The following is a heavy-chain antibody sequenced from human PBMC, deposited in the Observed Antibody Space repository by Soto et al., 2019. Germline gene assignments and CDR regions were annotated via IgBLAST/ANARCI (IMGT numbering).Heavy chain of an antibody. J-gene: IGHJ6*02. V-gene: IGHV1-58*01. D-gene: IGHD2-2*02. CDR2: IVVGSGNT. CDR3: ATVYTTLPYGMDV. Sequence: GASVKVSCKASGFTFTRSAVQWVRQARGQRPEWIGWIVVGSGNTNYAQKFQERVTITRDMSTSTAYMELSSLRSEDTAVYYCATVYTTLPYGMDVWGQGTTVTVS. CDR1: GFTFTRSA.